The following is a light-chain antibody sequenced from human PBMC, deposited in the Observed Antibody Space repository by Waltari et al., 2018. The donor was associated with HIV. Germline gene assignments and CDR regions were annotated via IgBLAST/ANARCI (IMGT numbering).Light chain of an antibody. V-gene: IGLV2-14*01. CDR2: AVH. CDR3: NSYRSSDTVI. Sequence: QSALAQPASVSGSPGQSITISCPGRNSDVGFYNLFSCYQQFPGTAPQLIIYAVHSRPSGVSSRFSGSKSGNTASLTISDLQAEDEAEYFCNSYRSSDTVIFGGGTKLTVL. J-gene: IGLJ2*01. CDR1: NSDVGFYNL.